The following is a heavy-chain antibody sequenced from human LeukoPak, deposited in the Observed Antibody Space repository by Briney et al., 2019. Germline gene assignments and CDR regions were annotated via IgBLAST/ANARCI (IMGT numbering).Heavy chain of an antibody. CDR3: ARAVVVVPAAVDFDY. V-gene: IGHV3-48*04. D-gene: IGHD2-2*01. J-gene: IGHJ4*02. CDR1: GFTFSSYS. Sequence: GGSLRLSCAASGFTFSSYSMNWVRQAPGKGLEWVSYISSSGSTIYYADSVKGRFTISRDNAKNSLYLQMNSLRAEDTAVYYCARAVVVVPAAVDFDYWGQGTLVTVSS. CDR2: ISSSGSTI.